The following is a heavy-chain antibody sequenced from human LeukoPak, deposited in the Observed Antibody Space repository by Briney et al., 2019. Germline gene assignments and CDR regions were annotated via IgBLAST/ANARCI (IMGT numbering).Heavy chain of an antibody. V-gene: IGHV4-34*09. J-gene: IGHJ4*02. CDR2: INHSGST. D-gene: IGHD2-2*01. Sequence: SETLSLTCAVYGGSFSGYYWSWIRQPPGKGLEWIGEINHSGSTNYNPSLKSRVTISVDTSKNQFSLKPSSVTAADTAVYYCARDCCSSTSCYFDYWGQGTLVTVSS. CDR1: GGSFSGYY. CDR3: ARDCCSSTSCYFDY.